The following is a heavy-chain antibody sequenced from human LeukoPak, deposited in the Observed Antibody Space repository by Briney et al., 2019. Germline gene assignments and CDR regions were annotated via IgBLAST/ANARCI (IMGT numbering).Heavy chain of an antibody. D-gene: IGHD3-3*01. CDR2: INYSGST. V-gene: IGHV4-39*01. CDR3: ARQRRAESGTAPTLDY. CDR1: GGSIITTNYY. Sequence: SETLSLTCTVSGGSIITTNYYWGWIRQPPGKGLEWIGIINYSGSTHYNPSRKGLVTIFVDTSKNQFSLQLSSVPAADTAVYYCARQRRAESGTAPTLDYWGQRTMVTVCS. J-gene: IGHJ4*02.